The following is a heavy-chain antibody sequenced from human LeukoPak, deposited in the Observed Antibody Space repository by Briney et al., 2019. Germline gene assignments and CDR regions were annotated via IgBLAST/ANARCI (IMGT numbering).Heavy chain of an antibody. Sequence: GGSLRLSCAASGFTFDDYAMHWVRQAPGKGLEWVSGISWNSGSIGYADSVKGRFTISRDNAKNSLYLQMNSLRAEDTALYYCATYGVGATKIPEHYYYYYMDVWGKGTTVTVSS. CDR2: ISWNSGSI. CDR3: ATYGVGATKIPEHYYYYYMDV. D-gene: IGHD1-26*01. J-gene: IGHJ6*03. V-gene: IGHV3-9*01. CDR1: GFTFDDYA.